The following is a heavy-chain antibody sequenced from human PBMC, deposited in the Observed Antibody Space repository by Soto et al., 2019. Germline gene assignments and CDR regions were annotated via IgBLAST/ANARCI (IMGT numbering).Heavy chain of an antibody. D-gene: IGHD2-15*01. Sequence: SETLSLTCAVYGGSLSGYYWTWIRQPPGKGLEWIGEINPGGITNYNPSAKSRLTISLDTSQKQVSLELTSVTAADTAVYYCAGTRVVAGVAATPPAYYYYGMDVWGQGTTVTVSS. V-gene: IGHV4-34*01. CDR3: AGTRVVAGVAATPPAYYYYGMDV. CDR2: INPGGIT. CDR1: GGSLSGYY. J-gene: IGHJ6*02.